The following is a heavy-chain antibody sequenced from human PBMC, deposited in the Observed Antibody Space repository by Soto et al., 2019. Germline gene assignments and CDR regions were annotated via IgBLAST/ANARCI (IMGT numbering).Heavy chain of an antibody. J-gene: IGHJ3*02. Sequence: QVQLVQSGAEVKKPGASVKVSCKASGYTFTSYDINWVRQATGQGLEWMGWMNPNSGNTGYAQKFQGRVTRTRNTSISTAYMELSSLRSEDTAVYYCARREVKYSGYDDAFDIWGQGTMVTVSS. CDR1: GYTFTSYD. D-gene: IGHD5-12*01. V-gene: IGHV1-8*01. CDR3: ARREVKYSGYDDAFDI. CDR2: MNPNSGNT.